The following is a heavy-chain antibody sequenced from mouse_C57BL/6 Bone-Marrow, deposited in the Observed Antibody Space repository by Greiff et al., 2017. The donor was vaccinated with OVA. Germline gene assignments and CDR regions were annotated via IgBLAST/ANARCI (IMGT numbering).Heavy chain of an antibody. CDR2: ISSGGSYT. Sequence: DVMLVESGGDLVKPGGSLKLSCAASGFTFSSYGMSWVRQTPDKRLEWVATISSGGSYTYYPDSVKGRFTISRDNAKNTLYLQMSSLKSEDTAMYYCASSYYGSRGDYWGQGTSVTVSS. D-gene: IGHD1-1*01. CDR1: GFTFSSYG. J-gene: IGHJ4*01. CDR3: ASSYYGSRGDY. V-gene: IGHV5-6*02.